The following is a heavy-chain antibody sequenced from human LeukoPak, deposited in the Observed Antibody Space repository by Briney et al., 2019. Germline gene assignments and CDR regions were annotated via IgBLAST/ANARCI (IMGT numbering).Heavy chain of an antibody. CDR3: ARSGTIATRRNYIDY. V-gene: IGHV5-51*01. Sequence: GESLKISCKGSGYSFPTYWIGWVRQMPGKGLEWMGIIYPGDSDTRYSPSFEGEVTISADKSISTAYQQWSSLKASDTAMYYCARSGTIATRRNYIDYWGQGTLVTVSS. D-gene: IGHD6-6*01. J-gene: IGHJ4*02. CDR2: IYPGDSDT. CDR1: GYSFPTYW.